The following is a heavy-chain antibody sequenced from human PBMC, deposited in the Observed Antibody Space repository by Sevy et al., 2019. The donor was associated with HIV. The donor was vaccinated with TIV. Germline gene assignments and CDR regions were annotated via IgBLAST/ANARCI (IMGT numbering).Heavy chain of an antibody. D-gene: IGHD2-2*01. CDR3: ARGYGCSSTSCLDAFDI. J-gene: IGHJ3*02. CDR2: MNPNSGNT. Sequence: ASVKVSCKASGYNFTSYDINWVRQATGQGLEWMGWMNPNSGNTGYAQKFQGRVTMTRNTSISTAYMELSSLRSEDTAVYYCARGYGCSSTSCLDAFDIWGQGTMVTVSS. CDR1: GYNFTSYD. V-gene: IGHV1-8*01.